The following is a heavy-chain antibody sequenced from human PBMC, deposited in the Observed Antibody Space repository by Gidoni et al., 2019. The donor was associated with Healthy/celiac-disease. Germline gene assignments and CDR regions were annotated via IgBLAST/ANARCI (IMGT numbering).Heavy chain of an antibody. J-gene: IGHJ4*02. CDR3: AKAGLAARPMGLIGAYFDY. CDR1: GFTFDDYA. Sequence: EVQLVESGGVVVQPGGSLRLSCAASGFTFDDYAMHWVRQAPGKGLEWVSLISWDGGSTYYADSVKGRFTISRDNSKNSLYLQMNSLRAEDTALYYCAKAGLAARPMGLIGAYFDYWGQGTLVTVSS. CDR2: ISWDGGST. V-gene: IGHV3-43D*03. D-gene: IGHD6-6*01.